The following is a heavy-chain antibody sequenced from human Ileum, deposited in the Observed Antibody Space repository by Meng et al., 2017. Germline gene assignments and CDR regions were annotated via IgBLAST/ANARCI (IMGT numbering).Heavy chain of an antibody. D-gene: IGHD1-26*01. CDR2: ISFDGNYK. Sequence: QGKLVESGGGVVQPGRSLGVSCAASGFTFSSHAMHWVRQAPGKGLEWVALISFDGNYKDYPDSVKGRFTISRDNSKNTLYLQMSSLRVEDTAVYYCVGEVGPRDLDNWGQGILVTVSS. J-gene: IGHJ4*02. V-gene: IGHV3-30*15. CDR3: VGEVGPRDLDN. CDR1: GFTFSSHA.